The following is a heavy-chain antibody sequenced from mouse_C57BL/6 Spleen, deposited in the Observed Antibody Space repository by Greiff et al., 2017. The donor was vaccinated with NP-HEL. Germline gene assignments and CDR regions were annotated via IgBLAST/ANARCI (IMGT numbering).Heavy chain of an antibody. V-gene: IGHV7-3*01. D-gene: IGHD1-1*01. CDR1: GFTFTDYY. J-gene: IGHJ2*01. Sequence: EVQVVESGGGLVQPGGSLSLSCAASGFTFTDYYMSWVRQPPGKALEWLGFIRNKANGYTTEYSASVKGRFTISSDNSQSILYLQMNALRAEDSATYYCARVYGSSYFDYWGQGTTLTVSS. CDR2: IRNKANGYTT. CDR3: ARVYGSSYFDY.